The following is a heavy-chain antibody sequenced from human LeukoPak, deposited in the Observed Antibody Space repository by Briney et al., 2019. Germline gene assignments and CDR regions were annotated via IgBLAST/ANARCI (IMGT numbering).Heavy chain of an antibody. Sequence: PGRSLRLSCAASGLSFDSSGMHWVRQAPGKGLEWVSSISSSSSYIYYADSVKGRFTISRDNAKNSLYLQMNSLRAEDTAVYYCARGRWLQPNRPGDYWGQGTLVTVSS. CDR2: ISSSSSYI. CDR3: ARGRWLQPNRPGDY. D-gene: IGHD5-24*01. J-gene: IGHJ4*02. CDR1: GLSFDSSG. V-gene: IGHV3-21*01.